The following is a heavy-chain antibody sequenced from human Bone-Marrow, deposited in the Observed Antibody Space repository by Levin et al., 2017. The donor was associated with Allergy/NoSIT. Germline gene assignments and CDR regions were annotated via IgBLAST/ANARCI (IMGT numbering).Heavy chain of an antibody. J-gene: IGHJ3*02. D-gene: IGHD6-19*01. CDR1: GYTFISYD. CDR2: MNPNSGNA. Sequence: ASVKVSCRASGYTFISYDINWVRQATGQGLEWMGWMNPNSGNADYVQNLKGRVAMTRDTSTSTAYMELSSLRSEDTAVYYCARSEAGGGVRFDIWGQGTMVTVSA. V-gene: IGHV1-8*01. CDR3: ARSEAGGGVRFDI.